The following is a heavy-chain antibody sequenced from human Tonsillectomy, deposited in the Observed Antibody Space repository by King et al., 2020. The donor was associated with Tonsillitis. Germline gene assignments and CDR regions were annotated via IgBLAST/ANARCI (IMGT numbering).Heavy chain of an antibody. Sequence: QLVQSGGGVKKPGASVKVSCKASGYTFTSSGISWVRQAPGQGLEWMGWISAYNGNTNFAQKFQGRVTLTTDTSTSTAYMELRSLRSDDTAVYYCASVPPYYNFLTGDVERVDYWGQGALVTVSS. J-gene: IGHJ4*02. CDR2: ISAYNGNT. CDR1: GYTFTSSG. CDR3: ASVPPYYNFLTGDVERVDY. V-gene: IGHV1-18*04. D-gene: IGHD3-9*01.